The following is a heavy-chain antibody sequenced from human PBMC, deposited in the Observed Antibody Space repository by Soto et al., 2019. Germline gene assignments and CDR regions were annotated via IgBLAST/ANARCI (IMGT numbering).Heavy chain of an antibody. V-gene: IGHV4-4*02. J-gene: IGHJ4*02. CDR1: GGSISETYW. CDR2: ISYRGTT. CDR3: ARHIGVTGTRGFDH. D-gene: IGHD6-19*01. Sequence: QVQLQESGPGLVEPSETLSLTCAVSGGSISETYWWSWLRQPPGKGLEWIGEISYRGTTHYNSSLRSRVTISMDTSRNQISLTLISVTAADSASYYCARHIGVTGTRGFDHWGQGTLVSVSS.